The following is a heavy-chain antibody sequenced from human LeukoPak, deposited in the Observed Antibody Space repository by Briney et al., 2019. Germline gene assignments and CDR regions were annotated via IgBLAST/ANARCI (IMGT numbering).Heavy chain of an antibody. CDR1: GYTFTGYY. CDR3: ATPSTYYDSSGFFDY. V-gene: IGHV1-2*02. CDR2: INPSSGGT. Sequence: ASVKVSCKASGYTFTGYYMHWVRQAPGQGLGWMGWINPSSGGTNYAQKFQGRVTMTRDTSINTAYMELSRLRSDDTAVYYCATPSTYYDSSGFFDYWGQGTLVTVSS. D-gene: IGHD3-22*01. J-gene: IGHJ4*02.